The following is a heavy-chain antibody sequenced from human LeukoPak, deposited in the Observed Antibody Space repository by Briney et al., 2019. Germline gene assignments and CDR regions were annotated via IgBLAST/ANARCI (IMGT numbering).Heavy chain of an antibody. Sequence: SESLSLTCSVSGGSISSSSSYWAWIRQPPGKGLEWPGTIYYSGSANYNPSLKSRVTISVDTSKNHFSLKLSSVTAADTAVYYCARTTCSSTSCYGDYWGKGTVVTVSS. CDR3: ARTTCSSTSCYGDY. J-gene: IGHJ4*02. D-gene: IGHD2-2*01. CDR1: GGSISSSSSY. CDR2: IYYSGSA. V-gene: IGHV4-39*02.